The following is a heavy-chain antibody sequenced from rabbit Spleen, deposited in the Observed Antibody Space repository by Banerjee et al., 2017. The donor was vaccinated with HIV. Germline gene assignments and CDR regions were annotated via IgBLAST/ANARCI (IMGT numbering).Heavy chain of an antibody. CDR3: ARDTSSSFSSYGMDL. V-gene: IGHV1S40*01. CDR1: GFSFSDRDV. D-gene: IGHD1-1*01. J-gene: IGHJ6*01. Sequence: QSLEESGGDLVKPEGSLTLTCKASGFSFSDRDVMCWVRQAPGKGLEWIACINASTGKPVYATWASGRFTISRTSSTTVTLRMTSLTAADTATYFCARDTSSSFSSYGMDLWGQGTLVTVS. CDR2: INASTGKP.